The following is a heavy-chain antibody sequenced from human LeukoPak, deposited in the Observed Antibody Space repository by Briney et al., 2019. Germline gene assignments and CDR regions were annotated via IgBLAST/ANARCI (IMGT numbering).Heavy chain of an antibody. J-gene: IGHJ6*03. CDR1: GYAFTGYY. CDR3: ARGIYSTDLYFYMDV. CDR2: IKPNSGAT. D-gene: IGHD2/OR15-2a*01. V-gene: IGHV1-2*06. Sequence: ASVKVSCKASGYAFTGYYMDWVRQAPGQGLEWMGRIKPNSGATNYAQKFQGRVTMTRDTSISTAYMEFNGLRSDDTAVYYCARGIYSTDLYFYMDVWGKGTTVTVYS.